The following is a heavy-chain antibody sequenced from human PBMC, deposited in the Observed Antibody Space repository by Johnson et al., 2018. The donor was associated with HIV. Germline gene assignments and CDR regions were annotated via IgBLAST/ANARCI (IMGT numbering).Heavy chain of an antibody. CDR3: ARDVAATMIVVGGAYDAFDI. Sequence: QVQLVESGGGVVQPGGSLRLSCAASGFTFSSYAMHWVRQAPGKGLEYVSAISSNGGSTYYADSVKGRFTISRDNSKNTLYLQMNSLRAEDTAVYYCARDVAATMIVVGGAYDAFDIWGQGTMVTVSS. J-gene: IGHJ3*02. V-gene: IGHV3-64*04. D-gene: IGHD3-22*01. CDR2: ISSNGGST. CDR1: GFTFSSYA.